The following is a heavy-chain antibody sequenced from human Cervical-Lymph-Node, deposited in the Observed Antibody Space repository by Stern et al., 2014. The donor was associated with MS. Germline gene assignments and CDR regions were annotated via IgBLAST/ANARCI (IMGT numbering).Heavy chain of an antibody. CDR1: GGTFSSSYA. Sequence: QVQLVESGAEVKKPGSSLNVSCKPSGGTFSSSYAITWMRQAPAQRLEWMGRIIPILGLANYAQKFQGRVTITADTSTSTTYMELSSLRSEDTAVYYCARGVVSNRAAATLHNLFDPWGQGTLVTVSS. V-gene: IGHV1-69*09. D-gene: IGHD2-15*01. J-gene: IGHJ5*02. CDR3: ARGVVSNRAAATLHNLFDP. CDR2: IIPILGLA.